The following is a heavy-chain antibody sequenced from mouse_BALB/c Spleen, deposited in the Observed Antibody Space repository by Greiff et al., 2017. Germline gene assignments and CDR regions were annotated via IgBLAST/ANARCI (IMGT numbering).Heavy chain of an antibody. D-gene: IGHD1-1*01. CDR2: ISSGSSTI. Sequence: EVQLVESGGGLVQPGGSRKLSCAASGFTFSSFGMHWVRQAPEKGLEWVAYISSGSSTIYYADTVKGRFTISRDNPKNTLFLQMTSLRSEDTAMYYCAREGYGSSYAFAYWGQGTLVTVSA. J-gene: IGHJ3*01. CDR1: GFTFSSFG. CDR3: AREGYGSSYAFAY. V-gene: IGHV5-17*02.